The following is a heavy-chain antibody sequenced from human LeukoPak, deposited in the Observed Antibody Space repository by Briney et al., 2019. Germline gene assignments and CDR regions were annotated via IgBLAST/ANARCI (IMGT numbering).Heavy chain of an antibody. J-gene: IGHJ6*03. CDR2: ITTSSTYT. CDR3: ARDPYNGNYGDSYYYYMDV. CDR1: GFTFSSYN. D-gene: IGHD1-26*01. Sequence: GGSLSLSCAASGFTFSSYNMNWVRQAPGKGLEWVSSITTSSTYTFYADSVKGRFTISRDNAKNSLYLQMNSLRAEDTAIYYCARDPYNGNYGDSYYYYMDVWGKGTTVTISS. V-gene: IGHV3-21*01.